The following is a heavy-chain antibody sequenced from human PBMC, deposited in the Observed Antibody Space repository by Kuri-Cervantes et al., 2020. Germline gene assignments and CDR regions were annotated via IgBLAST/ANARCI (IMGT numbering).Heavy chain of an antibody. D-gene: IGHD3-3*01. CDR1: GFTFSSYA. CDR3: ARDHFTGDYDFWSGYYQPHFDP. V-gene: IGHV3-21*01. Sequence: ETLSLTCAASGFTFSSYAMHWVRQAPGKGLEWVPSISSSSSYIYYADSVKGRFTISRDNAKNSLYLQMNSLRAEDTAVYYCARDHFTGDYDFWSGYYQPHFDPWGQGTLVTVSS. CDR2: ISSSSSYI. J-gene: IGHJ5*02.